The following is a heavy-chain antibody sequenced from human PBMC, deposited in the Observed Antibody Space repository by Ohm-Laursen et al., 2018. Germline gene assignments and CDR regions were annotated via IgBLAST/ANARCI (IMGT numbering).Heavy chain of an antibody. CDR1: GFTFSDYY. D-gene: IGHD3-22*01. V-gene: IGHV3-11*01. CDR2: ISSSGSTI. CDR3: ATKDYYDSSGYSL. Sequence: SLRLSCAASGFTFSDYYMSWIRQAPGKGLEWASYISSSGSTIYYADSVKGRFTISRDNAKNSLYLQMNSLRAEDTAVYYCATKDYYDSSGYSLWGQGTLVTVSS. J-gene: IGHJ4*02.